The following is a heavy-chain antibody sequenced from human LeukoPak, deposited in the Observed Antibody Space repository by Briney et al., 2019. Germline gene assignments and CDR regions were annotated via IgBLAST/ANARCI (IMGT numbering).Heavy chain of an antibody. CDR1: GYTFTSYA. V-gene: IGHV1-3*01. CDR2: INAGNGNT. CDR3: ARREYYYDSSGYFFGY. J-gene: IGHJ4*02. Sequence: ASVKVSCKASGYTFTSYAMHWVRQAPGQRLEWMGWINAGNGNTKYSQKFQGRVTITRDTSASTAYMELSSLRSEDTAVYYCARREYYYDSSGYFFGYWGQGTLVTVSS. D-gene: IGHD3-22*01.